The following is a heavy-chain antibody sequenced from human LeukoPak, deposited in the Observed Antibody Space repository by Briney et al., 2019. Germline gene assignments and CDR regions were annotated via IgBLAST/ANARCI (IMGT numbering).Heavy chain of an antibody. CDR3: ARDRRQQNYYYMDV. CDR1: GYTFTSYG. CDR2: ISAYNGNT. Sequence: ASVKVSCKASGYTFTSYGISWVRQAPGQGLEWMGWISAYNGNTNYAQKLQGRVTMTTDTSTSTAYMELRSLRSDDTAVYYCARDRRQQNYYYMDVWGKGTTVTVSS. D-gene: IGHD6-13*01. V-gene: IGHV1-18*01. J-gene: IGHJ6*03.